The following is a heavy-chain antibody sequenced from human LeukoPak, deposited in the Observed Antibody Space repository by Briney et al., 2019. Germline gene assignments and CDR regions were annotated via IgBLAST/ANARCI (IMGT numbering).Heavy chain of an antibody. V-gene: IGHV4-59*01. CDR1: GGSISSYY. D-gene: IGHD6-6*01. CDR2: IYYSGST. CDR3: ARMRLEYNSSWAFDI. J-gene: IGHJ3*02. Sequence: SETLSLTCTVSGGSISSYYWSWIRQPPGKGLEWIGYIYYSGSTNYNPSLKSRVTISVDTSKNQFSLKLSSVTAADTAVYYCARMRLEYNSSWAFDIWGQGTMVTVSS.